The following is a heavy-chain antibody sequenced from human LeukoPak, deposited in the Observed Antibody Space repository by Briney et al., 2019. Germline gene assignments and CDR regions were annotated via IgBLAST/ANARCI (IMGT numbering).Heavy chain of an antibody. J-gene: IGHJ4*02. CDR3: AKVPYYSDSSGYS. V-gene: IGHV3-23*01. Sequence: GGSLRLSCAASGFTFSNYAMSWVRQAPGKGLEWVSGISAGGGGTDYADSVKGRFTISRDNSKNTLYLHMNSLRAEDTAVYYCAKVPYYSDSSGYSWGQGTLVTVSS. CDR2: ISAGGGGT. CDR1: GFTFSNYA. D-gene: IGHD3-22*01.